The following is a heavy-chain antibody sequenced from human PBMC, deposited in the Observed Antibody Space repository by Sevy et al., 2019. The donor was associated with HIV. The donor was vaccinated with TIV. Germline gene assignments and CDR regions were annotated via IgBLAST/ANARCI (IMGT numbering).Heavy chain of an antibody. Sequence: GGSLRLSCAASGFTFSSYGMHWVRQAPGKGLEWVAVIWYDGSNKYYADSVKGRFTISRDNSKNTLYLQMNSLRAEDTAVYYCASDHRYGDYGNFDYWGQGTLVTVSS. CDR1: GFTFSSYG. CDR2: IWYDGSNK. V-gene: IGHV3-33*08. J-gene: IGHJ4*02. D-gene: IGHD4-17*01. CDR3: ASDHRYGDYGNFDY.